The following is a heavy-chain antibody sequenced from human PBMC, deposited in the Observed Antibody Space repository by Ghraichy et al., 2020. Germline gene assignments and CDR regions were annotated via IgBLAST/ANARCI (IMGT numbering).Heavy chain of an antibody. J-gene: IGHJ3*02. CDR2: IYYSGST. CDR3: ARESYRGSIAVAGLDPFDI. Sequence: SETLSLTCTVSGGSISSYYWSWIRQPPGKGLEWIGYIYYSGSTNYNPSLKSRVTISVDTSKNQFSLKLSSVTAADTAVYYCARESYRGSIAVAGLDPFDIWGQGTMVTVSS. CDR1: GGSISSYY. D-gene: IGHD6-19*01. V-gene: IGHV4-59*01.